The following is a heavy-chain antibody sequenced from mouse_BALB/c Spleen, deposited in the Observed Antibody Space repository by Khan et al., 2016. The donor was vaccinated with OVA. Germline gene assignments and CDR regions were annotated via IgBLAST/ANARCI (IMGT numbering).Heavy chain of an antibody. CDR2: ISYSGRT. CDR3: ARSVTMTTVVATDFDY. Sequence: EVELVESGPGLVKPSQSLSLTCTVTGYSITSDYAWNWIRQFPGNKLEWVGYISYSGRTSYNPSLKSRISITRDTSKNQFFLQLSSVTTEDTATYYCARSVTMTTVVATDFDYWGQGTTLTVAS. J-gene: IGHJ2*01. V-gene: IGHV3-2*02. D-gene: IGHD1-1*01. CDR1: GYSITSDYA.